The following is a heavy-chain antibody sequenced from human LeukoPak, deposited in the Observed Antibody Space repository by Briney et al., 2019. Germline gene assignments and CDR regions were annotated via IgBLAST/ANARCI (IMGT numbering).Heavy chain of an antibody. CDR2: IYYSGST. D-gene: IGHD5-24*01. V-gene: IGHV4-39*01. Sequence: SETLSLTCTVSGGSISSSSYYWGWIRQPPGKGLEWIGSIYYSGSTYYNPSLKSRVTISVDTSKNQFSLKLSSVTAADTAVYYCARHVTEMATILTGSIPCFDYWGQGTLVTVSS. CDR1: GGSISSSSYY. J-gene: IGHJ4*02. CDR3: ARHVTEMATILTGSIPCFDY.